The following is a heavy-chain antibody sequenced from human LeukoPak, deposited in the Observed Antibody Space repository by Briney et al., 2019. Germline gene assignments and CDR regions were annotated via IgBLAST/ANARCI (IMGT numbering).Heavy chain of an antibody. J-gene: IGHJ4*02. D-gene: IGHD3-10*01. CDR2: IYSNGHI. V-gene: IGHV4-39*01. CDR1: SDSITSSSYL. Sequence: SETLSLTCSVSSDSITSSSYLWVWVRQPPGKGLEWIGDIYSNGHISYNPSLKSRAAISVDTSKNQFSLNLSSVTAADTAVYYCARRHYGSGNIDSWGQGTLVTVAS. CDR3: ARRHYGSGNIDS.